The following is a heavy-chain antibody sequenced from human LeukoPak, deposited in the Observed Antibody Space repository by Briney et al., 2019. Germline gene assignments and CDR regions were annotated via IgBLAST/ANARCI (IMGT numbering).Heavy chain of an antibody. CDR2: IYYSGST. D-gene: IGHD3-16*01. J-gene: IGHJ4*02. Sequence: SQTLSLTCTVSGGPISSGDYYWSWIRQPPGKGLEWIGYIYYSGSTYYNPSLKSRVTISVDTSKNQFSLKLSSVTAADTAVYYCASTEDLRGFDYWGQGTLVTVSS. V-gene: IGHV4-30-4*01. CDR3: ASTEDLRGFDY. CDR1: GGPISSGDYY.